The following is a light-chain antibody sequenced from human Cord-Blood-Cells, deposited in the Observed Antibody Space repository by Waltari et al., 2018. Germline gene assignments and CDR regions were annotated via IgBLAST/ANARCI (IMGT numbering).Light chain of an antibody. CDR1: RSDVGSSNL. CDR2: EGS. J-gene: IGLJ3*02. CDR3: CSYAGSSTWV. V-gene: IGLV2-23*01. Sequence: QSALTKPASVSGSPGQSITISCTGTRSDVGSSNLVPWYQQHPGKAPKLMIYEGSKRPSGVSNRFSGSKSGNTASLTISGLQAEDEADYYCCSYAGSSTWVFGGGTKLTVL.